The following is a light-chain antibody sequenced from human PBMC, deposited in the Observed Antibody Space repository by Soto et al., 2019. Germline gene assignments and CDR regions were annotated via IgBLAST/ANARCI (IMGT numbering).Light chain of an antibody. CDR2: KAS. Sequence: DIQMTQSPSTLSASVGDRVTITCRASQSLSSWLAWYQQKPGKAPKLLIYKASSLESGVPSRFSGSGSGTAFTLTISSLQPDDFATYYCQQYNSFPLTFDGGTKVEIK. CDR3: QQYNSFPLT. CDR1: QSLSSW. V-gene: IGKV1-5*03. J-gene: IGKJ4*01.